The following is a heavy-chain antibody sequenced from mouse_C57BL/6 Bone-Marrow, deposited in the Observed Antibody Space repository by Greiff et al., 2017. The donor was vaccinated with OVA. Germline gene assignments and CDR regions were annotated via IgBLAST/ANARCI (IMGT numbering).Heavy chain of an antibody. CDR1: GFTFSSYG. D-gene: IGHD4-1*01. CDR2: ISSGGSYT. Sequence: EVKLMESGGDLVKPGGSLKLSCAASGFTFSSYGMSWVRQTPDKRLEWVATISSGGSYTYYPDSVKGRFTLSRDDAQITLYLHISSVESEGTTLYYCARPGNAYWGQGTLVTVSA. J-gene: IGHJ3*01. V-gene: IGHV5-6*01. CDR3: ARPGNAY.